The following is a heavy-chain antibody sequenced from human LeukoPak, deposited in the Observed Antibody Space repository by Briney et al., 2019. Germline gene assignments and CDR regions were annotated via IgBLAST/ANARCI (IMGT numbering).Heavy chain of an antibody. CDR2: ISSSSSYI. CDR1: GFTFSSYS. V-gene: IGHV3-21*01. D-gene: IGHD3-22*01. Sequence: GASLRLSCAASGFTFSSYSMNWVRQAPGKGLEWVSSISSSSSYIYYADSVKGRFTISRDNAKNSLYLQMNSLRAEDTAVYYCARFNSHYDSSGQGDCWGQGTLVTVSS. J-gene: IGHJ4*02. CDR3: ARFNSHYDSSGQGDC.